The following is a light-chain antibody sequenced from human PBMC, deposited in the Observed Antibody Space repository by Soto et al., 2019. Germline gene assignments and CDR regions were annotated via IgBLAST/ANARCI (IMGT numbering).Light chain of an antibody. V-gene: IGKV1-27*01. CDR2: SAS. CDR3: QKYNSAPRT. CDR1: QGISNY. J-gene: IGKJ1*01. Sequence: DLQMTQSPSSLSASVGDRVTITCRASQGISNYLAWYQQKPGKVPKLLIYSASTLQSGVPSRFSGSGSGTDFTLTISSLQPEDVATYFCQKYNSAPRTFGQGTKVEIK.